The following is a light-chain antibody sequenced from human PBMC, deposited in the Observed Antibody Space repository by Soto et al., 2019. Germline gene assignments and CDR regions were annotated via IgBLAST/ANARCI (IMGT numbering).Light chain of an antibody. CDR1: QSVSNN. J-gene: IGKJ1*01. CDR3: QQYNNWWT. V-gene: IGKV3-15*01. CDR2: GAS. Sequence: EILMTQSPATLSVSPGDRATLSCRASQSVSNNLAWYQQRPGQAPRLLIYGASTRATGIPARFSGSGSGTEFTLTISSLQSEDFGVYYCQQYNNWWTFGQGTKVDIK.